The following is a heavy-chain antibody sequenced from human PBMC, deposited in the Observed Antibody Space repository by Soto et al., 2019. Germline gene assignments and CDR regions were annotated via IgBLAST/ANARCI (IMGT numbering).Heavy chain of an antibody. V-gene: IGHV2-26*01. J-gene: IGHJ6*03. D-gene: IGHD6-6*01. Sequence: SGPTLVNPTETLTLTCTVSGFSLSNARMGVSWIRQPPGKSLEWLAHIFSNDEKSYSTSLKSRLTISKDTSKSQVVLTMTNMEPVDTATYYCARIPIAARLYYYYMDVWGKGTTVTVSS. CDR3: ARIPIAARLYYYYMDV. CDR2: IFSNDEK. CDR1: GFSLSNARMG.